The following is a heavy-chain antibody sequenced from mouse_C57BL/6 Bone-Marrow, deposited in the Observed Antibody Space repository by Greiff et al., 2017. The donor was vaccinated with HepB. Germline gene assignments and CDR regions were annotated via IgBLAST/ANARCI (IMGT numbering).Heavy chain of an antibody. CDR2: INPYNCGT. D-gene: IGHD1-1*01. CDR1: GYTFTDYY. CDR3: ARNAYGSSVAY. Sequence: EVQLQQSGPVLVKPGASVKMSCKASGYTFTDYYMNWVKQSHGKSLEWIGVINPYNCGTSYNQKFKGKATLTVDKSSSTAYMELNSLTSEDSAVYYCARNAYGSSVAYWGQGTLVTVSA. V-gene: IGHV1-19*01. J-gene: IGHJ3*01.